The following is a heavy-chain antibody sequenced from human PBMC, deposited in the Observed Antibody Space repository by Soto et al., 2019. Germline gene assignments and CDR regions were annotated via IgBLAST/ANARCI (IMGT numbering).Heavy chain of an antibody. CDR2: FYWDDDK. J-gene: IGHJ5*02. D-gene: IGHD3-16*01. V-gene: IGHV2-5*02. CDR1: GFSLSTSRVG. CDR3: AHRLGSGLGEPRPSWLDP. Sequence: QITLKESGPTLVKPTQTLTLTCTFSGFSLSTSRVGVGWIRQPPGTALEWLALFYWDDDKRYSPSLKSRLTTTKDTAKNPLVLTMTNLDPVETATYHCAHRLGSGLGEPRPSWLDPWGQGTLVTVSS.